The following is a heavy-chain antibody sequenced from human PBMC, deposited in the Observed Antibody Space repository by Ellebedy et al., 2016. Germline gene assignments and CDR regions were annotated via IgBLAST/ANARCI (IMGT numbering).Heavy chain of an antibody. V-gene: IGHV3-15*01. CDR2: IKSKTDGGTI. CDR1: GFTFTKAW. D-gene: IGHD6-19*01. CDR3: ATDSRAVAAPFFDY. Sequence: GESLKISCAASGFTFTKAWMSWVRQAPGKGLEWVGRIKSKTDGGTIDYAAPVQGRFTISRDDSKNTLYLQMNSLKTEDTAVYYCATDSRAVAAPFFDYWGQGILVTVSS. J-gene: IGHJ4*02.